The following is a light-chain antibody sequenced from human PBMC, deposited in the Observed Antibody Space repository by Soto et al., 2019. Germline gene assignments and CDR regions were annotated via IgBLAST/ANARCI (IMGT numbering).Light chain of an antibody. Sequence: QPVRTQSPSASASLGASVKLTCTLSSGHSSYAIAWHQQQPEKGPRYLMKLNSDGSHSKGDGIPDRFSGSSSGAERYLTISSLQSEDEADYYCQTWGTGIRVFGGGTQLTVL. CDR2: LNSDGSH. CDR1: SGHSSYA. CDR3: QTWGTGIRV. V-gene: IGLV4-69*01. J-gene: IGLJ2*01.